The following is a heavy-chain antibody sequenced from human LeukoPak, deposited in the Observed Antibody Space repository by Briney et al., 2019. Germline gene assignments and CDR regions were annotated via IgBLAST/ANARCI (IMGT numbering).Heavy chain of an antibody. CDR1: GFTFSRYG. V-gene: IGHV3-30*18. CDR2: ISYDGSNK. Sequence: GGSLRLSCAASGFTFSRYGMHWVRQAPGKGLEWVAVISYDGSNKYYADSVKGRFTISRDNSKNTLYLQMNSLRAEDTAVYYCAKGGSGPDYWGQGTLVTVSS. D-gene: IGHD1-26*01. J-gene: IGHJ4*02. CDR3: AKGGSGPDY.